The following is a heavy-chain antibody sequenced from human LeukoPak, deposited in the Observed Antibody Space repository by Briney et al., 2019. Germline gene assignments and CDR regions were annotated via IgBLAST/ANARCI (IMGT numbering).Heavy chain of an antibody. Sequence: ASVKVSCKASGYSFTGYYIHWVRQAPGQGLEWAGWINPNNGGTNYAQNFQGRVTMTRDTSISTAYMELSSLISDDTAVYYCAREGGWFDPWGQGTLVTVSS. CDR1: GYSFTGYY. CDR2: INPNNGGT. J-gene: IGHJ5*02. D-gene: IGHD3-16*01. CDR3: AREGGWFDP. V-gene: IGHV1-2*02.